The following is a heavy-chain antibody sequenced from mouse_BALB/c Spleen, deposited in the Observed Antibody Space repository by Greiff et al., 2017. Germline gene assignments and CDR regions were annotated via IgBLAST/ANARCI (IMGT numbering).Heavy chain of an antibody. CDR1: GFTFSSYA. CDR3: ARVLYDYDVTWFAY. D-gene: IGHD2-4*01. Sequence: EVQLVESGGGLVKPGGSLKLSCAASGFTFSSYAMSWVRQSPEKRLEWVAEISSGGSYTYYPDTVTGRFTISRDNAKNTLYLEMSSLRSEDTAMYYCARVLYDYDVTWFAYWGQGTLVTVSA. CDR2: ISSGGSYT. V-gene: IGHV5-9-4*01. J-gene: IGHJ3*01.